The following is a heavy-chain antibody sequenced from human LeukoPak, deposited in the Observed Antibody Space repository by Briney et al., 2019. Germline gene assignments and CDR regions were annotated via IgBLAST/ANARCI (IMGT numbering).Heavy chain of an antibody. CDR1: GYSFTSYW. Sequence: GESLKISCKGSGYSFTSYWIGWVRQMPGKGLEWMGIIYPGDSDTRYSPSFQGQVTISADKSISTAYLQWSSLKASDTATYYCARASGPSYCSGGSCYPYYYYGMDVWGQGTTVTVSS. CDR3: ARASGPSYCSGGSCYPYYYYGMDV. CDR2: IYPGDSDT. J-gene: IGHJ6*02. V-gene: IGHV5-51*01. D-gene: IGHD2-15*01.